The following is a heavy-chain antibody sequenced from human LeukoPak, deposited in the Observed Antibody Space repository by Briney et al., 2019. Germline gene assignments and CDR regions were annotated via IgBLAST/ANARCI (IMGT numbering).Heavy chain of an antibody. J-gene: IGHJ5*01. CDR2: ISGSADST. CDR1: GFTFSTYA. V-gene: IGHV3-23*01. CDR3: ASFGGAGYCGGNCYRWFDS. Sequence: GGSLRLSCAVSGFTFSTYAMSWVRQTPGKGLEWVSSISGSADSTYYADSVKGRFTIPRDNSKNTLYLQMNRLRAEDTAVYYCASFGGAGYCGGNCYRWFDSWGQGTLVTVSS. D-gene: IGHD2-21*02.